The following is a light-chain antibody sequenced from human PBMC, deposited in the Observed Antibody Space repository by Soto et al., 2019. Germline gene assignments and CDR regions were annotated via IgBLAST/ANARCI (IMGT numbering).Light chain of an antibody. CDR1: HSVTSSY. CDR2: GAS. V-gene: IGKV3-20*01. CDR3: QQYLSSRT. J-gene: IGKJ1*01. Sequence: EIVLTQSPGTLSLSPGERATLSCRASHSVTSSYLAWYQQKPGQAPRLLIYGASSRATGIPDRFSGSGSGTDFTLTINRLEPEDFAVYYCQQYLSSRTFGQGTKVDIK.